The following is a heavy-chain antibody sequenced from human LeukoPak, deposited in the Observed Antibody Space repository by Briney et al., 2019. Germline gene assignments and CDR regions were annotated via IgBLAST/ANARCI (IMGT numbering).Heavy chain of an antibody. V-gene: IGHV4-4*07. CDR2: IYTSGST. CDR3: ARMVVAATPINWFDP. D-gene: IGHD2-15*01. J-gene: IGHJ5*02. Sequence: SETLSLTCTVSGGSISSYYWSWIRQPAGKGLEWIGRIYTSGSTNYNPSLKSRVTMSVDTSKNQFSLKLSSVTAADTAVYYCARMVVAATPINWFDPWGQGTLVTVSS. CDR1: GGSISSYY.